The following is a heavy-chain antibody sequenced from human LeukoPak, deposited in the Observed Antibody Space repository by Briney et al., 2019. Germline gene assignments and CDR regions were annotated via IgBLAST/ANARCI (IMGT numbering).Heavy chain of an antibody. D-gene: IGHD5-12*01. Sequence: GGSLRLSCAASGFTFSSCWMSWVRQAPGKGLEWVANIKQDGSEKYYVDSVKGRFTISRGNAKNSLYLQMNSLRAEDTAVYYCARVLIVATIVYFDYWGQGTLVTVTS. J-gene: IGHJ4*02. CDR2: IKQDGSEK. V-gene: IGHV3-7*01. CDR3: ARVLIVATIVYFDY. CDR1: GFTFSSCW.